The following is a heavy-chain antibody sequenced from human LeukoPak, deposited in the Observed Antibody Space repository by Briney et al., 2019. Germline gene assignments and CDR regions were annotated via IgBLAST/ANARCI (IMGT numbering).Heavy chain of an antibody. CDR3: ATCKGDWAQVDG. CDR2: ISAYNGNT. D-gene: IGHD2-21*02. V-gene: IGHV1-18*01. Sequence: ASVKVSCKASGYTFTNYGISWVRQAPEQGLEWMGWISAYNGNTNYAQKLQGRVTMSTDTSTSTAYMELRSLRSDDTAIYYCATCKGDWAQVDGWGQGTLVTVSS. CDR1: GYTFTNYG. J-gene: IGHJ4*02.